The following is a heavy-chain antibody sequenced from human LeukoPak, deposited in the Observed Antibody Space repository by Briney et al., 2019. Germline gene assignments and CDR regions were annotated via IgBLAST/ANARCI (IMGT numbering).Heavy chain of an antibody. D-gene: IGHD3-3*01. V-gene: IGHV1-2*02. CDR1: GYTFTGYY. J-gene: IGHJ3*02. Sequence: EASVKVSCKASGYTFTGYYMHWVRQAPGQGLEWMGWINPNSGGTNYAQKFQGRVTMTRDTSISTAYMELSRLRSDDTAVYYCARWSVTSEGFDIWGQGTMVTVSS. CDR3: ARWSVTSEGFDI. CDR2: INPNSGGT.